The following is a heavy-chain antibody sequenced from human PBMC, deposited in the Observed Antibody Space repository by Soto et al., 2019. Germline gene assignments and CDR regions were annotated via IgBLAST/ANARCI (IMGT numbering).Heavy chain of an antibody. Sequence: GXSXKVSYKASGYIXINYGMALVRQAPGQGLEWMGWISGYNCNTKYADKLQVRVTMTTDTSTTTAYMELRSLRSDDTAVYYCARDEVTAAKWLDRWGQGNLVTVSS. D-gene: IGHD2-2*01. CDR3: ARDEVTAAKWLDR. V-gene: IGHV1-18*01. CDR2: ISGYNCNT. CDR1: GYIXINYG. J-gene: IGHJ5*02.